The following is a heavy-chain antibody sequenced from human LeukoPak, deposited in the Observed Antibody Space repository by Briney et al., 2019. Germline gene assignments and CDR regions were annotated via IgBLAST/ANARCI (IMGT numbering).Heavy chain of an antibody. Sequence: SETLSLTCTVSGGSISSYYWSWIRQPPGKGLEWLGYIYYSGSTNYNPSLKSRVTISVDTSKNQFSLKLSSVTAADTAVYYCARSLGYDFWSGRDAFDIWGQGTMVTVSS. D-gene: IGHD3-3*01. J-gene: IGHJ3*02. CDR2: IYYSGST. CDR1: GGSISSYY. V-gene: IGHV4-59*01. CDR3: ARSLGYDFWSGRDAFDI.